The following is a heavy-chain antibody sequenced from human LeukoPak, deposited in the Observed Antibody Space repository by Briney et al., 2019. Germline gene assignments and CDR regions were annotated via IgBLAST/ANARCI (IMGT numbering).Heavy chain of an antibody. CDR1: GFTFSSYG. J-gene: IGHJ3*02. Sequence: GGSLRLSCAASGFTFSSYGMSWVRQAPGKGLEWVSAISGSGGSTYYADSVKGRFTISRDNSKNTLYLQMNSLRAEDTAVYYCARAPSGGSYFWDAFDIWGQGTMVTVSS. CDR3: ARAPSGGSYFWDAFDI. D-gene: IGHD1-26*01. CDR2: ISGSGGST. V-gene: IGHV3-23*01.